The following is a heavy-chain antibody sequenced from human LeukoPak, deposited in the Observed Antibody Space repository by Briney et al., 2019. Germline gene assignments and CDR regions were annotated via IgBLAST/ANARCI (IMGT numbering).Heavy chain of an antibody. Sequence: GGSLRLSCAASGFTFSSYAMHWVRQAPGKGLEWVAVISYDGSNKYYADSVKGRFTISRDNSKNTLYLQMNSLRAEDTAVYYCAREGYNWNYAVVFRLDYWGQGTLVTVSS. V-gene: IGHV3-30-3*01. J-gene: IGHJ4*02. CDR1: GFTFSSYA. CDR2: ISYDGSNK. CDR3: AREGYNWNYAVVFRLDY. D-gene: IGHD1-7*01.